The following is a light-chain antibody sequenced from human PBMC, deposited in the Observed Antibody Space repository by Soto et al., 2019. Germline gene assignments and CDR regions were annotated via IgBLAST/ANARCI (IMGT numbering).Light chain of an antibody. CDR3: QQYDSFPPIS. V-gene: IGKV1-33*01. CDR1: HDITNS. Sequence: DIQMTQSPSSLSASVGDRVTITCQASHDITNSLNWYQQRLGEAPKLLIYDASNLQTGVPSRFSGTGSGTHFTFTISSLQPEDIGTYYCQQYDSFPPISFCPGTKVEIK. CDR2: DAS. J-gene: IGKJ3*01.